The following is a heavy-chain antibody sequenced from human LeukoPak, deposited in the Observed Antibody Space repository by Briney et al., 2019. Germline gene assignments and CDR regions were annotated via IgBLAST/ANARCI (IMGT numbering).Heavy chain of an antibody. J-gene: IGHJ4*02. V-gene: IGHV3-7*01. Sequence: GGSLRLSCAASGFTFSSYWMNWVRQAPGKGLEWVANIKQGGSEKYYVDSVKGRFTISRDNAKNSLYLQMNSLRAEDTAVYYCARLVYCGGDCYSGGAFDYWGQGTLVTVSS. CDR2: IKQGGSEK. CDR3: ARLVYCGGDCYSGGAFDY. CDR1: GFTFSSYW. D-gene: IGHD2-21*02.